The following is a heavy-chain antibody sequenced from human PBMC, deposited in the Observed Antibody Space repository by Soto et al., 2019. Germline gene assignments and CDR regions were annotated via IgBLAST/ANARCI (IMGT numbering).Heavy chain of an antibody. D-gene: IGHD6-6*01. CDR1: GNTFSSYY. J-gene: IGHJ4*02. CDR2: MNPNSGDT. V-gene: IGHV1-2*02. CDR3: AREPRPLSNFDY. Sequence: GXSGKVYWATSGNTFSSYYIHLVRQAPGQGLEWVGRMNPNSGDTTYTQKFEGRVTMTVDTSISTAYLELTGMRSDDTAIYYCAREPRPLSNFDYWGQGPLVTLSS.